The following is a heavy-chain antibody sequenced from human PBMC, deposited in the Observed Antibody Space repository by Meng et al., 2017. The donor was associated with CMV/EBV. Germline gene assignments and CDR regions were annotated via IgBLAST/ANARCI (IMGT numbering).Heavy chain of an antibody. CDR2: IYYSGST. CDR3: ARDYSGTEGDNWFDP. V-gene: IGHV4-39*07. CDR1: GGSISSGNSY. D-gene: IGHD1-1*01. J-gene: IGHJ5*02. Sequence: GGSISSGNSYWGWIRQSPGKGLVWIGSIYYSGSTYYNPSLKSRVTISVDPSKNQFSLKLSSVTAADTAVYYCARDYSGTEGDNWFDPWGQGTLVTVSS.